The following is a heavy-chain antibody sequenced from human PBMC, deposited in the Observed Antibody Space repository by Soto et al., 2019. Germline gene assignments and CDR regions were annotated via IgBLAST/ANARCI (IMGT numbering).Heavy chain of an antibody. D-gene: IGHD5-18*01. J-gene: IGHJ4*02. V-gene: IGHV3-9*01. CDR3: AKGEDRGYSYGPDY. Sequence: LRLSCAASGFTFDEYAMQWVRQAPGKGLEWVSGISYHSGTIGYADSVKGRFTISRDNARNSLYLQMNSLRAEDTALYFCAKGEDRGYSYGPDYWGQGTPVTLSS. CDR1: GFTFDEYA. CDR2: ISYHSGTI.